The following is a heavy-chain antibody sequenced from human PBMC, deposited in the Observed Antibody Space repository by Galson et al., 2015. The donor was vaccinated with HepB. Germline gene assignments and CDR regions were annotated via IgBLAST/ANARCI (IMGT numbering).Heavy chain of an antibody. CDR2: ISAYSGNT. CDR1: GYTFTSYG. Sequence: SVKVSCKASGYTFTSYGISWVRQAPGQGLEWMGWISAYSGNTNYAQKLQGRVTMTTDTSTSTAYMELRSLRSDDTAVYYCASFTMVRGVIINYYGMDVWGQGTTVTVSS. CDR3: ASFTMVRGVIINYYGMDV. D-gene: IGHD3-10*01. J-gene: IGHJ6*02. V-gene: IGHV1-18*04.